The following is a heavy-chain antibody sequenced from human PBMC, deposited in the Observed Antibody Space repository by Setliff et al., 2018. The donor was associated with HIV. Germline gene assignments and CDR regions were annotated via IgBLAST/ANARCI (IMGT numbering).Heavy chain of an antibody. CDR2: IYHSGST. CDR3: ARDLVLLDLDCSGGSCYDQNWFDP. CDR1: GYSISSGYY. Sequence: SETLSLTCAVSGYSISSGYYWGWIRQPPGKGLEWIGSIYHSGSTYYNPSLKSRVTISVDTSKNQFSLKLSSVTAADTAVCYCARDLVLLDLDCSGGSCYDQNWFDPWGQGTLVTVSS. V-gene: IGHV4-38-2*02. D-gene: IGHD2-15*01. J-gene: IGHJ5*02.